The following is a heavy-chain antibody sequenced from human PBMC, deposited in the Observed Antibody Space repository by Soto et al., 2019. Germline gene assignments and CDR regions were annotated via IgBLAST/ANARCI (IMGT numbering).Heavy chain of an antibody. Sequence: ASVKVSCKASGGTFSTSTFTWVRQAPGQGLEWMGWINPNSGGTNYAQKFQGWVTMTRDTSISTAYMELSRLRSDDTAVYYCARGLNLQYGSGPWFDPWGQGTLVSVSS. J-gene: IGHJ5*02. V-gene: IGHV1-2*04. CDR3: ARGLNLQYGSGPWFDP. CDR2: INPNSGGT. D-gene: IGHD3-10*01. CDR1: GGTFSTST.